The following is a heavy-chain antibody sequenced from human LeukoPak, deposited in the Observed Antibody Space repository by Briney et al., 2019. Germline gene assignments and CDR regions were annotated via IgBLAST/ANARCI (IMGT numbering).Heavy chain of an antibody. Sequence: KPSETLSLTCTVSGGSISSYYWSWIRQPAGKGLEWIGRIYTSGSTNYNPSLKSRVTMSVDTSKNQFSLKLSSVTAADTAVYYCAREGIAVAGTLYYYYYYMDVWGTGTTVTISS. V-gene: IGHV4-4*07. CDR3: AREGIAVAGTLYYYYYYMDV. D-gene: IGHD6-19*01. CDR2: IYTSGST. CDR1: GGSISSYY. J-gene: IGHJ6*03.